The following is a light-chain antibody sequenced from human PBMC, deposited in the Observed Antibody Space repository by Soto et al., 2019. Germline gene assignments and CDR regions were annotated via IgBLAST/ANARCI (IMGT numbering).Light chain of an antibody. CDR1: QSVRSN. CDR3: QQYAVSTIT. CDR2: GAS. Sequence: EIVITQSPATRPVSPGERVTLPCRASQSVRSNLAWYQQKPGQAPRLLIYGASPRETGIPAMFSGSGSGTEFTRTISRLQHEDFSVFYCQQYAVSTITFGQGTRLEIK. V-gene: IGKV3-15*01. J-gene: IGKJ5*01.